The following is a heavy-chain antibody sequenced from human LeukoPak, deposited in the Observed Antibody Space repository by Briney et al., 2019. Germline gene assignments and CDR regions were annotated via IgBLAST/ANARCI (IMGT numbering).Heavy chain of an antibody. CDR3: AREDSASGRGLGS. D-gene: IGHD3-10*01. V-gene: IGHV4-4*07. CDR1: GGSISSYF. J-gene: IGHJ5*02. CDR2: ISTTETT. Sequence: PSETLSLTCTVSGGSISSYFWTWIRQPAGQGLEWIGRISTTETTHYSPSLNNRVNMSVDTSKSQFSLKMTSVTAADTAIYYCAREDSASGRGLGSWGQGTLVTVSS.